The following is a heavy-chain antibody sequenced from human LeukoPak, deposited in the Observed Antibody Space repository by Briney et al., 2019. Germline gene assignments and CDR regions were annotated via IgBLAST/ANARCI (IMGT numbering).Heavy chain of an antibody. D-gene: IGHD1-26*01. CDR3: ARARVGDPTDY. Sequence: GGSLRLSCAASGFTFSSYAMYWVRQAPGKGLVWVSRVHGDGNNRDNAKNTLYLQMNSLRPDDTAVYYCARARVGDPTDYWGQGTLVTVSS. CDR2: VHGDGN. CDR1: GFTFSSYA. V-gene: IGHV3-74*01. J-gene: IGHJ4*02.